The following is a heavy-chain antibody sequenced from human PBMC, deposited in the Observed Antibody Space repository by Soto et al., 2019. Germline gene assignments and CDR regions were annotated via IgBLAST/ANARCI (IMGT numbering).Heavy chain of an antibody. D-gene: IGHD2-8*01. CDR1: GYTFTGYY. J-gene: IGHJ4*02. Sequence: ASVKVSCKASGYTFTGYYMHWVRQAPGQGLEWMGWINPNSGGTNYAQKFQGRVTMTRDTSISTAYMELSRLRSDDTAVYYCARGRIGYCTNGVCSNFDYWGQGNLVTVSS. CDR3: ARGRIGYCTNGVCSNFDY. CDR2: INPNSGGT. V-gene: IGHV1-2*02.